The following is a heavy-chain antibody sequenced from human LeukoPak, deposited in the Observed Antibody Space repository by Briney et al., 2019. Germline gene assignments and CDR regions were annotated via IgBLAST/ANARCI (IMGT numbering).Heavy chain of an antibody. CDR2: IYYSGST. D-gene: IGHD5-18*01. CDR1: GGSISGYY. Sequence: WETLSLTCTVSGGSISGYYWSWIRQPPGKGLEWIGYIYYSGSTNYNPSLKSRVTISVDTSKNQFFLKLRSLTAADTAVYYCARHVGYGNNWFDPWGQGTLVTVSS. J-gene: IGHJ5*02. V-gene: IGHV4-59*08. CDR3: ARHVGYGNNWFDP.